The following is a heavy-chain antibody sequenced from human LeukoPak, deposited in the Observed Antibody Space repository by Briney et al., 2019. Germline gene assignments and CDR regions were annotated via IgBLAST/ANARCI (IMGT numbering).Heavy chain of an antibody. CDR1: GFTFSSYA. CDR2: ISYDGSNK. V-gene: IGHV3-30-3*02. Sequence: GGSLRPSCAASGFTFSSYAMHWVRQVPGKGLEWVAVISYDGSNKYYADSVKGRFTISRDNSKNTLYLQMNSLRAEDTAVYYCARLPVAGTPGDPYYYYGMDVWGQGTTVTVSS. J-gene: IGHJ6*02. D-gene: IGHD6-19*01. CDR3: ARLPVAGTPGDPYYYYGMDV.